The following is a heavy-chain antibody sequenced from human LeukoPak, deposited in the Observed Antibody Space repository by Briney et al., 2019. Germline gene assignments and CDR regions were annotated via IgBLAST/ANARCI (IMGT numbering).Heavy chain of an antibody. J-gene: IGHJ3*02. CDR1: GGSISNYY. Sequence: SETLSLTCTVSGGSISNYYWTWIRQPPGKGLEWIGYIYYSGSTNYNPSLKSRVTISVDTSKNQFSLKLSSVTAADTAVYYCARMGEVTAAFDIWGQGTMVTVSS. V-gene: IGHV4-59*12. D-gene: IGHD2-21*02. CDR2: IYYSGST. CDR3: ARMGEVTAAFDI.